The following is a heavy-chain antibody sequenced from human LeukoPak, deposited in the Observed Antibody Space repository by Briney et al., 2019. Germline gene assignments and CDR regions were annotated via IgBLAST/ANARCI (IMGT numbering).Heavy chain of an antibody. Sequence: PSETLSLTCAVYGGSFSGCYWSWIRQPPGKGLEWIGEINHSGSTNYNPSLKSRVTISVDTSKNQFSLKLSSVTAADTAVYYCARGSDYDYVWGSYRPKKTIDYWGQGTLVTVSS. CDR3: ARGSDYDYVWGSYRPKKTIDY. V-gene: IGHV4-34*01. J-gene: IGHJ4*02. CDR1: GGSFSGCY. D-gene: IGHD3-16*02. CDR2: INHSGST.